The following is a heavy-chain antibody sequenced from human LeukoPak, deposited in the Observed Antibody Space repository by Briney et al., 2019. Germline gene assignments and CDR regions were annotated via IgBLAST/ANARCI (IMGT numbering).Heavy chain of an antibody. D-gene: IGHD1-1*01. CDR1: GFTFKNYG. J-gene: IGHJ6*02. Sequence: KAGGSLSLSCAASGFTFKNYGMNWVRQAPGKGLEWVSSISSGATYIDNADSVKGRFTISRDNAKNSLYLEMNSLRAEDTAVYYCARSKGGAQREYGMDVWGQGTTVTVSS. CDR3: ARSKGGAQREYGMDV. V-gene: IGHV3-21*06. CDR2: ISSGATYI.